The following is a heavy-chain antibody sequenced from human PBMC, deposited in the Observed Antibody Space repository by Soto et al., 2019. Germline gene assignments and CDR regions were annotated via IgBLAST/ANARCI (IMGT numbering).Heavy chain of an antibody. V-gene: IGHV3-23*01. J-gene: IGHJ4*02. D-gene: IGHD6-13*01. Sequence: GGSLRLSCAASGFTFSSYAVSWVRQAPGKGLEWVSAISGSGGSTYYADSVKGRFTISRDNSKNTLYLQMNSLRAEDTAVYYCAKGSSSWSHGWFGYFDYWGQGTLVTVSS. CDR3: AKGSSSWSHGWFGYFDY. CDR2: ISGSGGST. CDR1: GFTFSSYA.